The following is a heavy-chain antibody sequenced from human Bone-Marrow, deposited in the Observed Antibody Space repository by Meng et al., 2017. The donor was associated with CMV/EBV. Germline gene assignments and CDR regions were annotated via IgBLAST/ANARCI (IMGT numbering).Heavy chain of an antibody. J-gene: IGHJ4*02. V-gene: IGHV4-59*02. CDR1: GGSVRSYY. CDR2: IYYSGST. CDR3: ARAGGWVSPFDY. Sequence: GSLRLSCTVSGGSVRSYYWSWIRQPPGKGLEWIGNIYYSGSTNYNPSLKSRVTISVDTPKNQFSLKLSSVTAADTAVYYCARAGGWVSPFDYWGQGTLVTVSS. D-gene: IGHD6-19*01.